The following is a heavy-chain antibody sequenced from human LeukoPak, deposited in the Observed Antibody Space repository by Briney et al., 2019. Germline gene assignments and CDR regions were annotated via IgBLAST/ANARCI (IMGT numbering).Heavy chain of an antibody. CDR3: ARDIGYCSGGSCYT. J-gene: IGHJ4*02. D-gene: IGHD2-15*01. Sequence: PGGSLRLSCAASGFTFSSYSMNWVRQAPGKGLEWVSYISSSSSTIYYADSVKGRFTISRDNAKNSLYLQMSSLRAEDTAVYYCARDIGYCSGGSCYTWGQGTLVTVSS. CDR1: GFTFSSYS. V-gene: IGHV3-48*01. CDR2: ISSSSSTI.